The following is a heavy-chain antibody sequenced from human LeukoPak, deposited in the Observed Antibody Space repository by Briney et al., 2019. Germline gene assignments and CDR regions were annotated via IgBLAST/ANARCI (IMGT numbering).Heavy chain of an antibody. CDR3: ARDNRNWSLDY. CDR2: INPDGGST. Sequence: ASVKVSCKASGYTFTSHKMHWVRQAPGQGLEWMGIINPDGGSTVYAQKFQGTVTMTSDTSTSTVYMELSSLRSEDTAVYSCARDNRNWSLDYWGQGTLVTVSS. V-gene: IGHV1-46*01. D-gene: IGHD1-7*01. CDR1: GYTFTSHK. J-gene: IGHJ4*02.